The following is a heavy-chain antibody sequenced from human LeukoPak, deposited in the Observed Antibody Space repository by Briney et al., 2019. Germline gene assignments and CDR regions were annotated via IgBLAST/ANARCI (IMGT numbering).Heavy chain of an antibody. CDR1: GGTFSSYA. Sequence: ASVKVSCKASGGTFSSYAISWVRQAPGQGLEWRGWINPNSGGTNYAQKFQGRVTMTRDTSISTAYMELSRLRSDDTAVYYCARLGDDYVWGSGGHWGQGTLVTVSS. CDR3: ARLGDDYVWGSGGH. CDR2: INPNSGGT. D-gene: IGHD3-16*01. J-gene: IGHJ4*02. V-gene: IGHV1-2*02.